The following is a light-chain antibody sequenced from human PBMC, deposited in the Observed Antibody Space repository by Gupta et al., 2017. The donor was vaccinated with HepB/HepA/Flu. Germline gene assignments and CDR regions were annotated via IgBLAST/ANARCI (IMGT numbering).Light chain of an antibody. V-gene: IGLV1-47*01. CDR3: EAWEDKLRCLV. J-gene: IGLJ2*01. CDR2: RNN. CDR1: LSNSGNKH. Sequence: QSVLTHPPSASGTPRQRVTISCSGSLSNSGNKHVYWYQQIPGTAPKVLIYRNNERPSRVPDRVSVSKSGTSASLAIRGLQSEDEADEHGEAWEDKLRCLVFGGGTTLTVL.